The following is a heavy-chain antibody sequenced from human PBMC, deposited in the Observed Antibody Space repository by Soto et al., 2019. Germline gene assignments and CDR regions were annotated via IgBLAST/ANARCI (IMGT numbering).Heavy chain of an antibody. CDR2: IYHSGST. D-gene: IGHD5-18*01. CDR1: GYSISSGYY. V-gene: IGHV4-38-2*01. J-gene: IGHJ6*02. Sequence: SETLSLTCAVSGYSISSGYYWGWIRQPPGKGLEWIGSIYHSGSTYYNPSLKSRVTISVDTSKNQFSLKLSSVTAADTAVYYCARGGYSYGYYYGMDVWGQGTTVTVS. CDR3: ARGGYSYGYYYGMDV.